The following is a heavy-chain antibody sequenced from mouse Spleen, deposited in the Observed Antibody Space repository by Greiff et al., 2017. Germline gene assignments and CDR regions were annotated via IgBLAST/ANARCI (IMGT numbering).Heavy chain of an antibody. CDR1: GYTFTSYT. J-gene: IGHJ3*01. V-gene: IGHV1-4*01. CDR3: ARGLGTTAPWFAY. D-gene: IGHD1-2*01. Sequence: VKLMESGAELARPGASVKMSCKASGYTFTSYTMHWVKQRPGQGLEWIGYINPSSGYTKYNQKFKDKATLTADKSSSTAYMQLSSLTSEDSAVYYCARGLGTTAPWFAYWGQGTLVTVSA. CDR2: INPSSGYT.